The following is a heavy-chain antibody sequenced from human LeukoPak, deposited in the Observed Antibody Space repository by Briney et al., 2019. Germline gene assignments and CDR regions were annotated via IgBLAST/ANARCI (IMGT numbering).Heavy chain of an antibody. CDR2: IYYSGST. J-gene: IGHJ4*02. CDR3: ARSGGGYSYGYLRDYYFDY. D-gene: IGHD5-18*01. V-gene: IGHV4-59*08. CDR1: GGSISSYY. Sequence: SETLSLTCTVPGGSISSYYWSWIRQPPGKGLEWIGYIYYSGSTNYNPSLKSRVTISVDTSKNQFSLKLSSVTAADTAVYYCARSGGGYSYGYLRDYYFDYWGQGTLVTVSS.